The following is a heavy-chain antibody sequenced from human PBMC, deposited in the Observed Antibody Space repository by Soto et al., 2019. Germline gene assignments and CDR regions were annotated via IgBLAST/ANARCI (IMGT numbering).Heavy chain of an antibody. D-gene: IGHD3-3*01. J-gene: IGHJ4*02. CDR1: GFTFSNAW. Sequence: GGSLRLSCAASGFTFSNAWMSWVRQAPGKXLEWVGRIKSKTDGGTTDYAAPVKGRFTISRDDSKNTLYLQMNSLKTEDTAVYYCTTAFITIFGVAHNFDYWGQGPLVTVSS. V-gene: IGHV3-15*01. CDR3: TTAFITIFGVAHNFDY. CDR2: IKSKTDGGTT.